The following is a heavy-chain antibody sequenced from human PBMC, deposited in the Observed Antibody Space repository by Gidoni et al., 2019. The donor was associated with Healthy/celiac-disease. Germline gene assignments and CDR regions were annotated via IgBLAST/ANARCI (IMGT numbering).Heavy chain of an antibody. CDR2: ISYDGSNK. Sequence: QVQLVESGGGVVQPARSLRLSFAASGFPFRSYGMHWVRQAPGKGLEWVAVISYDGSNKYYADSVKGRFTISRDNSKNTLYLQMNSLRAEDTAVYYCAKGRGSYFSDYYFDYWGQGTLVTVSS. J-gene: IGHJ4*02. D-gene: IGHD1-26*01. V-gene: IGHV3-30*18. CDR3: AKGRGSYFSDYYFDY. CDR1: GFPFRSYG.